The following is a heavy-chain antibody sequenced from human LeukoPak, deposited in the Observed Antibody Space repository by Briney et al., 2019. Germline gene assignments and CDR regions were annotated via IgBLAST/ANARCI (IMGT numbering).Heavy chain of an antibody. V-gene: IGHV1-69*13. Sequence: SVKVSCKAYGGTFSTHRISWVRQAPGQGLEWLGGVIPIFGTAHYAEKFQGRVTITADVSTSTAYMEVTSLRSEDTAVYYCATDAPSETAMASAFDIWGQGTMVTVSP. D-gene: IGHD5-18*01. CDR2: VIPIFGTA. CDR3: ATDAPSETAMASAFDI. J-gene: IGHJ3*02. CDR1: GGTFSTHR.